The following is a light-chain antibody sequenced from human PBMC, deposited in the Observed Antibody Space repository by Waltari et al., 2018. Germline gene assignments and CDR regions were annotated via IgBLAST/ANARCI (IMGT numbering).Light chain of an antibody. Sequence: DIQMTQSPSSLSASAGDRVTITCRASQGISNYLAWYQQKPGKVPKLLIYAASTLQSGVPSRFSGSGSGTDFTLTISSLQPEDVATYYCQKYNSAPIFTFGPGTKVDIK. CDR3: QKYNSAPIFT. CDR2: AAS. V-gene: IGKV1-27*01. CDR1: QGISNY. J-gene: IGKJ3*01.